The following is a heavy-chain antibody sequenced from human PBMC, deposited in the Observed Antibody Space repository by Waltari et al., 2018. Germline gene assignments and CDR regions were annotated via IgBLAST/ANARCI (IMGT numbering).Heavy chain of an antibody. V-gene: IGHV4-39*01. J-gene: IGHJ2*01. D-gene: IGHD2-21*02. CDR3: ARQPLKLVTYNYFDL. CDR2: FTSPGGS. Sequence: HLPLHQSGPGLVKPSDTLSLPCIASGGPIPSRVSFWGWLRQPPGKPPEWIGSFTSPGGSPSNPSLEGRVALSLDASKNQLSLTLASVTVADTGVYYCARQPLKLVTYNYFDLWGPGTLVTVSS. CDR1: GGPIPSRVSF.